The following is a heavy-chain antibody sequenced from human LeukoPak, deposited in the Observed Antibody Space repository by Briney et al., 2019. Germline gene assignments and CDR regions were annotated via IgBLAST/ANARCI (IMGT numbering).Heavy chain of an antibody. Sequence: SQTLSLTCAISGDSVSSISAAWNWIRQSPSRGLEWLGRTYYRSKWYHEYAVAVKSRITIDPDTSKNQFSLQLNSVAPEDTAVYYCARGEAGHNYGMDVWGQGTTVTVSS. CDR2: TYYRSKWYH. V-gene: IGHV6-1*01. D-gene: IGHD6-19*01. CDR1: GDSVSSISAA. J-gene: IGHJ6*02. CDR3: ARGEAGHNYGMDV.